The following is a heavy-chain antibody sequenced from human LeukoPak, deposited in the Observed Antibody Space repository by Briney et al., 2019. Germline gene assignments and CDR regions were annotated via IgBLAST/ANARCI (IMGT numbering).Heavy chain of an antibody. J-gene: IGHJ1*01. V-gene: IGHV3-23*01. D-gene: IGHD3-10*01. CDR1: GFTFSSYA. CDR2: ISGSGGNT. Sequence: GGSLRLSCAASGFTFSSYAMSWVRQAPGKGLEWVSGISGSGGNTKYADSVKGRFTLSRDNSRNTLYLQMNSLRAEDTAVYYCAKDLLKYGPAAEYFQHWGQGTLVTVSS. CDR3: AKDLLKYGPAAEYFQH.